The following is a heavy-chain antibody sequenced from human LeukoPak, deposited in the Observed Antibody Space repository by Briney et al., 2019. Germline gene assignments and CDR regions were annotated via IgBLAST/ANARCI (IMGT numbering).Heavy chain of an antibody. Sequence: SVKVSCKASGGTFSSYAISWVRQAPGQGLEWMGGIIPIFGTANYAQKFQGRVTITTDESTSTAYMELSSLRSEDTAVYYCASSRLVYDFWSGYHIDYFDYWGQGTLVTVSS. J-gene: IGHJ4*02. CDR2: IIPIFGTA. V-gene: IGHV1-69*05. CDR1: GGTFSSYA. D-gene: IGHD3-3*01. CDR3: ASSRLVYDFWSGYHIDYFDY.